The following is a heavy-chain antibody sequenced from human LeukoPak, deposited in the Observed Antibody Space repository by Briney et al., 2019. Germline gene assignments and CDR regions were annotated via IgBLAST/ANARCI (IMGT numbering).Heavy chain of an antibody. Sequence: GGSLRLSCAASGFTFSSYGMHWVRQAPGKGLEWVAVIWYDGSNKYYADSVKGRFTISRDNSKNTLYLQMNSLRAEDTAVYYCARDLGYSGYDGADYWGQGTLVTVSS. CDR3: ARDLGYSGYDGADY. D-gene: IGHD5-12*01. CDR2: IWYDGSNK. J-gene: IGHJ4*02. CDR1: GFTFSSYG. V-gene: IGHV3-33*01.